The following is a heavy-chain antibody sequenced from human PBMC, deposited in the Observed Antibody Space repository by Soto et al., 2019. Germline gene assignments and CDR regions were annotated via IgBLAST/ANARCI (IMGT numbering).Heavy chain of an antibody. Sequence: QVQLVQSGAEVKKPGSSVTVSCKASGGTFSSYTISWVRQAPGQGLEWMGGILPIFGTATYAQKFQGRVTITADETTSTAYKEVSSPTSEDTAGYYYARGNPRWLQAWYFDLWGRGTLVTVSS. CDR2: ILPIFGTA. J-gene: IGHJ2*01. CDR3: ARGNPRWLQAWYFDL. CDR1: GGTFSSYT. V-gene: IGHV1-69*12. D-gene: IGHD5-12*01.